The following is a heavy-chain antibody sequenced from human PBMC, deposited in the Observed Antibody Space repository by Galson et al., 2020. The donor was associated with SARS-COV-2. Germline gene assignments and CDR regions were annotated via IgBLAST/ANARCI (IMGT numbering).Heavy chain of an antibody. J-gene: IGHJ6*02. V-gene: IGHV1-8*01. CDR1: GYTFTSYD. Sequence: ASVKVSCKASGYTFTSYDINWVRQATGQGLEWMGWMNPNSGNTGYAQKFQGRVTMTRNTSISTAYMELSSLRSEDTAVYYCARDTFEDYYYYRMDVWRQGTTVTVAS. CDR3: ARDTFEDYYYYRMDV. D-gene: IGHD2-2*02. CDR2: MNPNSGNT.